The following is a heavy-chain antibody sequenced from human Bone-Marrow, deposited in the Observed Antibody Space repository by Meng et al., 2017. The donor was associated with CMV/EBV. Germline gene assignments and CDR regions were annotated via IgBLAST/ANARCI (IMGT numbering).Heavy chain of an antibody. V-gene: IGHV3-21*01. J-gene: IGHJ6*02. CDR2: ISSSSSYI. Sequence: GGSLRLSCAASGFTFSSYSMNWVRQAPGKGLEWVSSISSSSSYIYYADSVKGRFTISRDNAKNSLYLQMNSLRAEDTAVYYCARDQIVVVPAARDYYYYYGMDVWGQGTTVTVSS. D-gene: IGHD2-2*01. CDR3: ARDQIVVVPAARDYYYYYGMDV. CDR1: GFTFSSYS.